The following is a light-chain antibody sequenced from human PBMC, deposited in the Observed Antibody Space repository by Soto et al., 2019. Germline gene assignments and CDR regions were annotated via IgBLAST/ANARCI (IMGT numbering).Light chain of an antibody. CDR1: QSLLHNNGYNY. CDR3: LQALQIPWT. V-gene: IGKV2-28*01. CDR2: LGS. Sequence: ETVMTQSPLSLPVTPGEPASISCRSSQSLLHNNGYNYLDWYLQKPGQSPQLLIYLGSNRASGVPDRFSGSGSGTDFTLKISRVEAEDVGVYYCLQALQIPWTFGQGTKVEIK. J-gene: IGKJ1*01.